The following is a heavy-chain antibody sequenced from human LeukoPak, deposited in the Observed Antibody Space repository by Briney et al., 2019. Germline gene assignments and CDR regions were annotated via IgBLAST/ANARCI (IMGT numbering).Heavy chain of an antibody. Sequence: ASVKVSCKASGYTFTSYGISWVRQAPGQGLEWMGWISAYNGNTNYAQKLQGSVTMTTDTSTSTAYMELRSLRSDDTAVYYCARDRSYHDAFDIWGQGTMVTVSS. V-gene: IGHV1-18*01. D-gene: IGHD2-2*01. CDR1: GYTFTSYG. CDR3: ARDRSYHDAFDI. J-gene: IGHJ3*02. CDR2: ISAYNGNT.